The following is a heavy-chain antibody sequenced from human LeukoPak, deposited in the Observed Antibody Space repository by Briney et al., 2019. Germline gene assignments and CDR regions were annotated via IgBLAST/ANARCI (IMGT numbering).Heavy chain of an antibody. Sequence: GGSLRLSCAASGFTFSSYGMHWVRQAPGKGLEWVAVISYDGSNKYYADSVKGRFTISRDNSKNTLYLQMNSLRAEDTAVYYCAKDSQQWLVGGFDYWGQGTLVTVSS. J-gene: IGHJ4*02. V-gene: IGHV3-30*18. D-gene: IGHD6-19*01. CDR1: GFTFSSYG. CDR2: ISYDGSNK. CDR3: AKDSQQWLVGGFDY.